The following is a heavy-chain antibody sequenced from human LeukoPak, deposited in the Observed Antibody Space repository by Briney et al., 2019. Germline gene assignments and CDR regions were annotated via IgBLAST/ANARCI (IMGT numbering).Heavy chain of an antibody. CDR3: VRESRGWYEDS. CDR1: NYSITNNYY. Sequence: SETLSLTCTVSNYSITNNYYWGWIRQPPGKGLEWIGIIHHSGITYYTPCLESRVTISLDTTKNHVSLRLYSVTAADTAVYYCVRESRGWYEDSWGQGILVTVSS. D-gene: IGHD6-19*01. CDR2: IHHSGIT. V-gene: IGHV4-38-2*02. J-gene: IGHJ5*01.